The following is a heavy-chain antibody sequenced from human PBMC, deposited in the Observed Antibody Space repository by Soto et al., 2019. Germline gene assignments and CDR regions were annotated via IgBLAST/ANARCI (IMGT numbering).Heavy chain of an antibody. J-gene: IGHJ4*02. CDR3: AKDRLAGNFDN. Sequence: GGSLRLSCAASGFTFNNYAMNWVRQAPGKGLEWVATISATGGSTYYADSVKGRFTISRDNSMNTLYLQMNGLRVEDTAVYYCAKDRLAGNFDNWGQGAQLTVSS. CDR2: ISATGGST. V-gene: IGHV3-23*01. CDR1: GFTFNNYA.